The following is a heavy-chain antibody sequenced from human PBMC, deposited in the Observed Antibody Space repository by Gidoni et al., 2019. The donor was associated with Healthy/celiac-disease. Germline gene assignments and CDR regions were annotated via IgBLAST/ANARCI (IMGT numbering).Heavy chain of an antibody. CDR3: ARGRYDILTGYYTSGAFDI. J-gene: IGHJ3*02. D-gene: IGHD3-9*01. Sequence: QVQLVQSGAEVTKPGASVKVSCKASGYTFTSYDINWVRQATGQGLEWMGWMNPNSGNTGYAQKFQGRVTMTRNTSISTAYMELSSLRSEDTAVYYCARGRYDILTGYYTSGAFDIWGQGTMVTVSS. V-gene: IGHV1-8*01. CDR2: MNPNSGNT. CDR1: GYTFTSYD.